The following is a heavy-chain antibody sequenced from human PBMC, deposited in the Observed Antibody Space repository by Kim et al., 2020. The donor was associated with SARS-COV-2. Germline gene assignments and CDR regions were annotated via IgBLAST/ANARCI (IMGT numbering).Heavy chain of an antibody. CDR1: GYTFSSHD. J-gene: IGHJ4*02. CDR3: TSELKDGSGWN. Sequence: ASVKVSCQASGYTFSSHDINWVRQATGQGLEWMGWMNPNSGNTGYAQKFQGRVTMTRNTSISTAYMELSSLRSEDTAVYYCTSELKDGSGWNWGQGTLVTVSS. D-gene: IGHD6-19*01. V-gene: IGHV1-8*01. CDR2: MNPNSGNT.